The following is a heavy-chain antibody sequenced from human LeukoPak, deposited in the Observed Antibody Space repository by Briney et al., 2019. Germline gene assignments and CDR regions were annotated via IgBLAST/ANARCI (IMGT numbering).Heavy chain of an antibody. V-gene: IGHV3-7*03. Sequence: GGSLRLSCAASGFTFSSYWMSWVRQAPGKGLEWVANIKQDGSEKYYVDSVKGRFTISRDNAKNSLYLQMNSLRAEDTALYHCARVPERFDSSGYYFGYWGQGTLVTVSS. D-gene: IGHD3-22*01. J-gene: IGHJ4*02. CDR3: ARVPERFDSSGYYFGY. CDR1: GFTFSSYW. CDR2: IKQDGSEK.